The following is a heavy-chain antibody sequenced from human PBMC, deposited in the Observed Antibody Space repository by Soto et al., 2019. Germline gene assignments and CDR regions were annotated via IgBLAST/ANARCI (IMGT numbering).Heavy chain of an antibody. D-gene: IGHD2-8*01. CDR2: INPNSGGT. CDR1: GYTFTGYY. CDR3: AKNGQPPYYYYGLDV. V-gene: IGHV1-2*04. J-gene: IGHJ6*02. Sequence: ASVKVSCKASGYTFTGYYMHWVRQAPGQGLEWMGWINPNSGGTNYAQKFQGWVTMTIDTSTTTAYMELRSLTSDDTAVYYCAKNGQPPYYYYGLDVWGQGTKVTVSS.